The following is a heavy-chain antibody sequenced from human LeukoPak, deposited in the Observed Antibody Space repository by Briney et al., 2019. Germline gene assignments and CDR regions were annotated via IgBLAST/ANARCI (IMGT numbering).Heavy chain of an antibody. Sequence: GGSLSLSCAASAFTFRTYAMIWVRQAPGKGLEWVSTVSGSGGSTYYADSVKGRFTISRDNSNNTLYLQMNSLRAEDTAVYYCAKGAASRGYTYVANWGQGTLVTVSS. V-gene: IGHV3-23*01. CDR1: AFTFRTYA. CDR2: VSGSGGST. J-gene: IGHJ4*02. CDR3: AKGAASRGYTYVAN. D-gene: IGHD5-18*01.